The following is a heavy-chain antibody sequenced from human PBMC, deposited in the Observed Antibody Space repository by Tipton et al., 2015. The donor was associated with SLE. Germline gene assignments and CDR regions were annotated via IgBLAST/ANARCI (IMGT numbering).Heavy chain of an antibody. CDR1: GGSISSYY. V-gene: IGHV4-59*08. J-gene: IGHJ3*02. CDR2: TYYSGST. Sequence: TLSLTCTVSGGSISSYYWSWIRQPPGKGLEWIGYTYYSGSTNYNPSLKSRVTISVDTSKNQFSLKLSSVTAADTAVYYCATYSSRYSYDAFDIWGQGTMVTVSS. D-gene: IGHD6-13*01. CDR3: ATYSSRYSYDAFDI.